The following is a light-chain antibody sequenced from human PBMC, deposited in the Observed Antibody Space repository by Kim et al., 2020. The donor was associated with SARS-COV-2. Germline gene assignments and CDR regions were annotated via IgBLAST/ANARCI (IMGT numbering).Light chain of an antibody. CDR1: SANIGSNT. CDR2: SDS. Sequence: GRRITFTCRGSSANIGSNTVDWYQQLPGSAPRLLIYSDSQSPSGVPARFSGSKSGTSASLAISGLQSEDEADYYCATWDDSLNGYVFAAGTKVTVL. CDR3: ATWDDSLNGYV. J-gene: IGLJ1*01. V-gene: IGLV1-44*01.